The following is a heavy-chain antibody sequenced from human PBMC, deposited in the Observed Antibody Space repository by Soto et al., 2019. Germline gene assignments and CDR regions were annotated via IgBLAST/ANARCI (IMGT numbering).Heavy chain of an antibody. CDR3: ARDYALVVSGQWKHQFDY. CDR1: GFNFNIYG. CDR2: IGHDGNNE. D-gene: IGHD3-16*01. Sequence: QVQLVQSGGGVVQPGRSLRLSCAASGFNFNIYGMHWVRQAPGKGLEWVAVIGHDGNNENYADSVKGRLTISRDNSKNXLYLQMNSLTAEDTAVYYCARDYALVVSGQWKHQFDYWGXXXX. J-gene: IGHJ4*01. V-gene: IGHV3-33*01.